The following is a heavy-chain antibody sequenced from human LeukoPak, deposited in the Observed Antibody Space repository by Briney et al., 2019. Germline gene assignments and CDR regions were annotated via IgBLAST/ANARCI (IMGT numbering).Heavy chain of an antibody. CDR1: GYSISSGYY. CDR2: IYHSGST. CDR3: ARGNSGNWFDS. V-gene: IGHV4-38-2*02. D-gene: IGHD2/OR15-2a*01. Sequence: KPSETLSLTCSVSGYSISSGYYWGWLRQSPGKGLEWFGSIYHSGSTYYNPSLKSRVTISGDTSKNQFSLKLSSLTAADTAVYYCARGNSGNWFDSWGQGTLVTVS. J-gene: IGHJ5*01.